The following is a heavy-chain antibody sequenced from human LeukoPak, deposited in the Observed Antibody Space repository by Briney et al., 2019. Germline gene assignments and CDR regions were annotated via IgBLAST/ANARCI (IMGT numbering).Heavy chain of an antibody. J-gene: IGHJ4*02. CDR2: ISDSGGST. Sequence: PGGSLRLSCAASGFTFSTFAMTWVRQAPGKGLEWVATISDSGGSTYYADAVKGRFTISRDNSKDTLYAQMNSLRAEDGAVYYCAKSHSVEQRGYFDYWGQGTLATVSS. CDR1: GFTFSTFA. D-gene: IGHD6-13*01. V-gene: IGHV3-23*01. CDR3: AKSHSVEQRGYFDY.